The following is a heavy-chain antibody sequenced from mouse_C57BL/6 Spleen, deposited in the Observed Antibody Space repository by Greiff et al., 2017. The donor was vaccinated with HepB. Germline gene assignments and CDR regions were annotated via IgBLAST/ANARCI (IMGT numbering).Heavy chain of an antibody. D-gene: IGHD1-1*01. V-gene: IGHV5-17*01. CDR3: ARGYYGSRESAMDY. J-gene: IGHJ4*01. CDR2: ISSGSSTI. Sequence: EVKVVESGGGLVKPGGSLKLSCAASGFTFSDYGMHWVRQAPEKGLEWVAYISSGSSTIYYADTVKGRFTISRDNAKNTLFLQMTSLRSEDTAMYYCARGYYGSRESAMDYWGQGTSVTVSS. CDR1: GFTFSDYG.